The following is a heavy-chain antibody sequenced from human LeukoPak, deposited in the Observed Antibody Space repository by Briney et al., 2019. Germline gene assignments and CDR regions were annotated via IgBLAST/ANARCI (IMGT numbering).Heavy chain of an antibody. V-gene: IGHV4-59*11. D-gene: IGHD6-19*01. CDR2: IYTGGTT. CDR3: TKATKWLAFDD. CDR1: GGSTSSHF. J-gene: IGHJ4*02. Sequence: SETLSLTCTVSGGSTSSHFWSWIRQPPGKGMEWIGNIYTGGTTNYNPSLKSGVTISIDTSKNQLSLHLTSVTAADTAVYYCTKATKWLAFDDWGRGTLVTVSS.